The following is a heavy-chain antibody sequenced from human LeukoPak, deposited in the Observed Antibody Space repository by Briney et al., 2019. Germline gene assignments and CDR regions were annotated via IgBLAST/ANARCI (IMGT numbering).Heavy chain of an antibody. J-gene: IGHJ4*02. CDR2: ISSSSSTI. V-gene: IGHV3-48*02. CDR1: GFTFSSYS. Sequence: GGSLRLSCAASGFTFSSYSMNWVRQAPGKGLEWVSYISSSSSTIYYADSVKGRFTISRDNAKNSLYLQMNSLRDEDTAVYYCARVRHYYDSSGYPTWGQGTLVTVSS. D-gene: IGHD3-22*01. CDR3: ARVRHYYDSSGYPT.